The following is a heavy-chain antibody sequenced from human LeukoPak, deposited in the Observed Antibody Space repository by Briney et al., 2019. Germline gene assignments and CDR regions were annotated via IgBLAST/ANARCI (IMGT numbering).Heavy chain of an antibody. D-gene: IGHD6-13*01. CDR3: ARGLGSSWFGV. J-gene: IGHJ4*02. V-gene: IGHV1-2*04. CDR2: INPHTGGT. Sequence: ASVKVSCKASRYTFTAYYIHWVRQAPGQGLEWMGWINPHTGGTKYAQKFQGWVTMTRDTSISTAYMDLSGLKSNDTAVYYCARGLGSSWFGVWGQGTLVTVSS. CDR1: RYTFTAYY.